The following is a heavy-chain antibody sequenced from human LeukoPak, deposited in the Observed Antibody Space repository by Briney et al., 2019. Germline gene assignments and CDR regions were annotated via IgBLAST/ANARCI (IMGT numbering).Heavy chain of an antibody. D-gene: IGHD4-17*01. V-gene: IGHV3-48*03. J-gene: IGHJ3*02. CDR3: ARADSAVKVEAFDI. CDR1: GFTFSSYE. CDR2: ISSSSSTI. Sequence: GGSLRLSCAASGFTFSSYEMNWVRQAPGKGLEWVSYISSSSSTIYYADSVKGRFTISRDNAKNSLYVQMNSLRVEDTAVYYCARADSAVKVEAFDIWGQGTVVTVST.